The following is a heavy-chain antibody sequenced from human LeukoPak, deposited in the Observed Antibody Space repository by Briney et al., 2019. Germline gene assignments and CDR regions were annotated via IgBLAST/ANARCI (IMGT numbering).Heavy chain of an antibody. CDR1: GYTFTGYY. CDR3: ATRLGYCSSTSCFYFDY. Sequence: ASVKVSCKASGYTFTGYYMHWVRQAPGQGLEWMGWINPNSGGTNYAQKFQGRVTMTEDTSTDTAYMELSSLRSEDTAVYYCATRLGYCSSTSCFYFDYWGQGTLVTVSS. V-gene: IGHV1-2*02. D-gene: IGHD2-2*01. J-gene: IGHJ4*02. CDR2: INPNSGGT.